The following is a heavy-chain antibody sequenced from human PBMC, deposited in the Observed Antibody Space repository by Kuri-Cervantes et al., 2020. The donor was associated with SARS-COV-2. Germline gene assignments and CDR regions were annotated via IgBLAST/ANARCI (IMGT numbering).Heavy chain of an antibody. D-gene: IGHD2/OR15-2a*01. V-gene: IGHV4-39*01. Sequence: SETLSLTCSVSGGSIISSGNYWGWIRQPPGKGLEWVGSIYYTGSTSYNPSLKSRVPISVDTSKNQFSLRLSSVTAADTAVYYCARHPLISLKEGWFDPWGQGTLVTVSS. J-gene: IGHJ5*02. CDR3: ARHPLISLKEGWFDP. CDR1: GGSIISSGNY. CDR2: IYYTGST.